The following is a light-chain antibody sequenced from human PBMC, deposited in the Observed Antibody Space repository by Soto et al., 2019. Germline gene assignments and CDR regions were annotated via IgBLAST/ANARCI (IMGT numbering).Light chain of an antibody. V-gene: IGLV2-14*01. CDR1: XXDVGGYNY. CDR3: SSYTSSSTSYVV. Sequence: QSALTQPASVSGSPGQSITISCTGTXXDVGGYNYVSWYQQHPGKAPKLMIYEVSNRPSGVSNRFSGSKSGNTASLTISGLQAEDEADYYCSSYTSSSTSYVVFGGGTKVTVL. J-gene: IGLJ2*01. CDR2: EVS.